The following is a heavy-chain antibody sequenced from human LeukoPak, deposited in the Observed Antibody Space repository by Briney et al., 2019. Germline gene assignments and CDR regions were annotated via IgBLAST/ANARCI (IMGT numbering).Heavy chain of an antibody. V-gene: IGHV4-59*08. D-gene: IGHD6-13*01. Sequence: SETVSLTCTVSGGSISSYYWSWIRQPAGKGLEWIGYIYYSGSTNYNPSLKSRVTISVDTSKNQFSLKLSSVTAADTAVYYCARHSGSSSWYDSQNINWFDPWGEGTLVTVSS. CDR3: ARHSGSSSWYDSQNINWFDP. CDR1: GGSISSYY. CDR2: IYYSGST. J-gene: IGHJ5*02.